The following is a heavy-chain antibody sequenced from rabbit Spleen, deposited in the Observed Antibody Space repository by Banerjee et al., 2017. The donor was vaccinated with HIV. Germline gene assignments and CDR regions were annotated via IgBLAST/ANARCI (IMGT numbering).Heavy chain of an antibody. CDR3: ARDLVAVIGWNFNL. CDR1: GVSFSLSSY. Sequence: QSLEESGGDLVKPGASLTLTCTASGVSFSLSSYMCWVRQAPGKGLEWIACIDAGSSGFTYFATWAKGRFTISKTSSTTVTLQMTRLTAADTATYFCARDLVAVIGWNFNLWGPGTLVTVS. V-gene: IGHV1S40*01. J-gene: IGHJ4*01. CDR2: IDAGSSGFT. D-gene: IGHD1-1*01.